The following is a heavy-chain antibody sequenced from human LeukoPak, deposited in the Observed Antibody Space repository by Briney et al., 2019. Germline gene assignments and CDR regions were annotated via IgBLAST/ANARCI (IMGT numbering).Heavy chain of an antibody. CDR2: ISSSGSTI. Sequence: GGSLRLSCAASGFTFSSYEMNWVRQAPGKGLEWVPYISSSGSTIYYADSVKGRFTISRDNAKNSLYLQMNSLRAEDTAVYYCARESYYDSSGYQAYWGQGTLVTVSS. D-gene: IGHD3-22*01. CDR3: ARESYYDSSGYQAY. CDR1: GFTFSSYE. V-gene: IGHV3-48*03. J-gene: IGHJ4*02.